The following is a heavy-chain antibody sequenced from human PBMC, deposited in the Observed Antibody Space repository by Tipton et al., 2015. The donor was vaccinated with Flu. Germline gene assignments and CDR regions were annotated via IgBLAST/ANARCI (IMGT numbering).Heavy chain of an antibody. CDR1: EFTFSRYE. CDR3: ATLTGDDY. D-gene: IGHD7-27*01. CDR2: ISSTGTTI. V-gene: IGHV3-48*03. Sequence: SLRLSCAASEFTFSRYEMNWVRQAPGKGLEWVSYISSTGTTISYADSVKGRFTISRDNTKKSLYLQLNSLRAEDTAIYYCATLTGDDYWGQGIMVTVSS. J-gene: IGHJ4*02.